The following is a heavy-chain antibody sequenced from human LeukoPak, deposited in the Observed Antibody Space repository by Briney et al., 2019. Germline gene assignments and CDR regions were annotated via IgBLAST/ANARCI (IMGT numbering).Heavy chain of an antibody. CDR3: ARDHRGYGN. CDR1: GFKIGSDW. J-gene: IGHJ4*02. Sequence: GGSLTLSCAASGFKIGSDWMSRVRQAPGKGLEWVANIKGDASEKNYVDSVRGRFTISRDNVKNSLYLQMNSLRAEDTAVYYCARDHRGYGNWGRGTLVTVSS. D-gene: IGHD5-12*01. CDR2: IKGDASEK. V-gene: IGHV3-7*04.